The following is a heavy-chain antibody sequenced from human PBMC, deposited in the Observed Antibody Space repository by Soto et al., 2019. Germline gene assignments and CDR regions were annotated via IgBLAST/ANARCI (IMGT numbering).Heavy chain of an antibody. D-gene: IGHD3-3*01. CDR1: GFTFDDYA. V-gene: IGHV3-9*01. Sequence: PGGSLRLSCAASGFTFDDYAMHWVRQAPGKGLEWVSGISWNSGSIGYADSVKGRFTISRDNAKNSLYLQMNSLRAEDTALYYCAKAANYDFWSGRYNWFDPWGQGTLVTVSS. CDR3: AKAANYDFWSGRYNWFDP. CDR2: ISWNSGSI. J-gene: IGHJ5*02.